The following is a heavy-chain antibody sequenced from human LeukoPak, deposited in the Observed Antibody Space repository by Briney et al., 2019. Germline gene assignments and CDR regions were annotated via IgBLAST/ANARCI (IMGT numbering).Heavy chain of an antibody. CDR1: GGSFSGYY. V-gene: IGHV4-34*01. D-gene: IGHD2-15*01. CDR3: AGGDCSGGSCYSRSRTYGMDV. Sequence: SETLSLTCAVYGGSFSGYYWSWIRQPPGKGLEWIGEINHRGSTNYNPSLKSRVTISVDTSKNQFSLKLSSVTAADTAVYYCAGGDCSGGSCYSRSRTYGMDVWGKGTTVTVSS. CDR2: INHRGST. J-gene: IGHJ6*04.